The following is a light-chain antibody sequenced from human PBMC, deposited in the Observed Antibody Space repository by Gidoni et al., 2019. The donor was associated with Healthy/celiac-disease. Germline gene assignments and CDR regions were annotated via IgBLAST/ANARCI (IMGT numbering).Light chain of an antibody. Sequence: EIVLTQSPATLSLSPGESATLACRASQSVSSYLAWYQQKPGQAPRLLIYDASNRATGIPARFSGSGSGTDFTLTISSLEPEDFVVYYCQQRSNWPSFXGXTKVEIK. CDR3: QQRSNWPS. CDR2: DAS. V-gene: IGKV3-11*01. J-gene: IGKJ4*01. CDR1: QSVSSY.